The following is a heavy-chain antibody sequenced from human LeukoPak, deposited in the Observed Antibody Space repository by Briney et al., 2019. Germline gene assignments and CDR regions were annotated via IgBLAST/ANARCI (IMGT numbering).Heavy chain of an antibody. CDR2: IYSSGSTT. Sequence: GGSLRLSCVASGFTFRSYEMNWVRQAPGKGLEWIAYIYSSGSTTYYADSVKGRFTVSRDNAKNSLYLQVNSLRVEDTVVYYCVRGGYGDYGRGSWGQGTLLTVSS. CDR3: VRGGYGDYGRGS. J-gene: IGHJ5*02. V-gene: IGHV3-48*03. D-gene: IGHD4-17*01. CDR1: GFTFRSYE.